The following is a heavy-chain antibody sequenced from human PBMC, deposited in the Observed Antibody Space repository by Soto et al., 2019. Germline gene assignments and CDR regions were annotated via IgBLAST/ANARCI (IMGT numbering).Heavy chain of an antibody. V-gene: IGHV3-7*04. CDR3: AREEDYYYGSGSPMFDY. CDR1: GFTFSSYW. Sequence: ESLKISCAASGFTFSSYWMSWVRQAPGKGLEWVANIKQDGSEKYYVDSVKGRFTISRDNAKNSLYLQMNSLRAEDTAVYYCAREEDYYYGSGSPMFDYWGQGTLVTVSS. D-gene: IGHD3-10*01. J-gene: IGHJ4*02. CDR2: IKQDGSEK.